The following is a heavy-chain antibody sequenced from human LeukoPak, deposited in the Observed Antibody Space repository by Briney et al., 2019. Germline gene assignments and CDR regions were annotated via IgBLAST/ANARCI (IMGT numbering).Heavy chain of an antibody. CDR1: RGTFISYA. CDR2: IIPIFCTA. V-gene: IGHV1-69*13. Sequence: ASVKVSCKASRGTFISYAISWVRQAPGQGLDWMGGIIPIFCTANYVQKLQGRVTITADESTSTAYMELSSLRSEDTAVYYCAREEVGILTGYGGVNYYYYGMDVWGKGTTVTVSS. CDR3: AREEVGILTGYGGVNYYYYGMDV. D-gene: IGHD3-9*01. J-gene: IGHJ6*04.